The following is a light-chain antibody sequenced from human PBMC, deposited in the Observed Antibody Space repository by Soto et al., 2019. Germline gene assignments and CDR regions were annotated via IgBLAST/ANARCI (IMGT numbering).Light chain of an antibody. Sequence: SRTGTSSDVGAYNSVPWSLQYPDKAPQLMTYQGTQRPSGVSNRFSGSTAGNAASLTISVIQTGDEADYFCCSSVPEGNFVFATGTKVTVL. V-gene: IGLV2-23*01. CDR1: SSDVGAYNS. CDR2: QGT. CDR3: CSSVPEGNFV. J-gene: IGLJ1*01.